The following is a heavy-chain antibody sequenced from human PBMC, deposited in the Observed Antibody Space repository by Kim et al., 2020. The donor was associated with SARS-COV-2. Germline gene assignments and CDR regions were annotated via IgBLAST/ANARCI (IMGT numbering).Heavy chain of an antibody. D-gene: IGHD4-17*01. CDR1: GGSISSGGYY. CDR3: ARTVTGDYYGMDV. CDR2: IYYSGST. J-gene: IGHJ6*02. V-gene: IGHV4-31*03. Sequence: SETLSLTCTVSGGSISSGGYYWSWIRQHPGKGLEWIGYIYYSGSTYYNPSLKSRVTISVDTSKNQFSLKLSSVTAADTAVYYCARTVTGDYYGMDVWGQGTTVTVSS.